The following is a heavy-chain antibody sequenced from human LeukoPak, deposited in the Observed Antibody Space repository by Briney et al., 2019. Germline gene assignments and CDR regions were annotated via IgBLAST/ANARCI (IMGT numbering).Heavy chain of an antibody. CDR2: ISSSSSYI. J-gene: IGHJ4*02. Sequence: GGSLRLSCAASGFTFSSYSMKWVRQAPGKGLEWVSSISSSSSYIYYADSVKGRLTISRDDAKNSLYLQMNSLRAEDTAVYYCARASGSGSYYPDYWGQGTLVTVSS. D-gene: IGHD3-10*01. CDR3: ARASGSGSYYPDY. V-gene: IGHV3-21*01. CDR1: GFTFSSYS.